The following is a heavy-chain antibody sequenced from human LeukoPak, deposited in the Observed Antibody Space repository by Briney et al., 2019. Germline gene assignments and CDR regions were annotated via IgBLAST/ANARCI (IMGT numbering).Heavy chain of an antibody. CDR2: IYTSGST. CDR1: GGSISSYY. Sequence: SETLSLTCTVSGGSISSYYWSWIQQPPGKGLEWIGYIYTSGSTNYNPSLKSRVTISVDTSKNQFSLKLSSVTAADTAVYYCARHGRDGYNYWGQGTLVTVSS. CDR3: ARHGRDGYNY. V-gene: IGHV4-4*09. D-gene: IGHD5-24*01. J-gene: IGHJ4*02.